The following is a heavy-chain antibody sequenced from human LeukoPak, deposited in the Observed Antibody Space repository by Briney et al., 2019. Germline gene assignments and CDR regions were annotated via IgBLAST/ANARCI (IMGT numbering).Heavy chain of an antibody. CDR1: GYSFAIYW. Sequence: GESLKISCKGSGYSFAIYWIGWVRQMPGKGLEWMGIIYPGDSDTRYSPSFQGQVTISADKSIGIAYLQWSNLKASDTAMYYCARREMATQTPFEYWGQGTLVTVSS. CDR3: ARREMATQTPFEY. CDR2: IYPGDSDT. V-gene: IGHV5-51*01. J-gene: IGHJ4*02. D-gene: IGHD5-24*01.